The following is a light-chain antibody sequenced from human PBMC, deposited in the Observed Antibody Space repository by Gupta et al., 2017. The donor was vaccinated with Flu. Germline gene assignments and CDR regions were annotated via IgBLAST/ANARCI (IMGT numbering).Light chain of an antibody. Sequence: VVMTQSPLSLPVTLGPPASIPCRSSPGLVHSDGNTYLHWLQQRPGRSPMRLIYLVSKRDSGVPDRCSGRGSGTNFTLTSSRVEAEDVGFYYCMQGAHWPWAFGQGTKVEIK. J-gene: IGKJ1*01. V-gene: IGKV2-30*02. CDR3: MQGAHWPWA. CDR2: LVS. CDR1: PGLVHSDGNTY.